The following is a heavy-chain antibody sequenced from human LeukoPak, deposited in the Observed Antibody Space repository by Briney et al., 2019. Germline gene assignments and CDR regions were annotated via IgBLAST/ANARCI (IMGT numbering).Heavy chain of an antibody. CDR1: GFSISSGYY. CDR3: VRGYSYGYHEY. D-gene: IGHD5-18*01. J-gene: IGHJ4*02. V-gene: IGHV4-38-2*01. CDR2: MSHSGSA. Sequence: SETLCLTCAVSGFSISSGYYWGWIRQPPGKGREWIGTMSHSGSASYNPSLKSRVTISVDRSKNQFSLNLRSVTAADTAVYYCVRGYSYGYHEYWGQGTLVTVSS.